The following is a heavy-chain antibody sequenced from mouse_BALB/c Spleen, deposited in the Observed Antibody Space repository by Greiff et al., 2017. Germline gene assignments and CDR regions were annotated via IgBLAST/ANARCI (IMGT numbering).Heavy chain of an antibody. V-gene: IGHV1S81*02. CDR2: INPSNGRT. J-gene: IGHJ3*01. CDR3: ARKGLRDFAY. D-gene: IGHD2-4*01. Sequence: QVQLQQPGAELVKPGASVKLSCKASGYTFTSYWMHWVKQRPGQGLEWIGEINPSNGRTNYNEKFKSKATLTVDKSSSTAYMQLSSLTSEDSAVYYCARKGLRDFAYWGQGTLVTVSA. CDR1: GYTFTSYW.